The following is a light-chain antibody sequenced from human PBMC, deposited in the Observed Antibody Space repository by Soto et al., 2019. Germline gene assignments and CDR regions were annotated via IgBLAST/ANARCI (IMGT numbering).Light chain of an antibody. V-gene: IGKV1-5*03. CDR3: QQYNSSPWYT. CDR2: KAS. Sequence: DIQMTQSPSTLSASVGDRVTITCRASQSISSWLAWYQQKPGKAPKLLIYKASSLESGVPSRFSGSGSGTEFTLTISSLQHDDFATYYCQQYNSSPWYTFGQGTKQEIK. J-gene: IGKJ2*01. CDR1: QSISSW.